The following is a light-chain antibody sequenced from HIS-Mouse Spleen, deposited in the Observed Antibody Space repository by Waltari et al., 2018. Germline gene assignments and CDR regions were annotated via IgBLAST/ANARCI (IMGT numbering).Light chain of an antibody. CDR3: QVWDRSSDHPV. CDR2: DDS. CDR1: NIGSKS. V-gene: IGLV3-21*02. Sequence: SYVLTQPPSVSVAPGQTARITCGGNNIGSKSVHWYQQKPGQAPVLVVYDDSDRPSGIPGRVSGSNSGNTATLTISRVEAGDEADYYCQVWDRSSDHPVFGGGTKLTVL. J-gene: IGLJ3*02.